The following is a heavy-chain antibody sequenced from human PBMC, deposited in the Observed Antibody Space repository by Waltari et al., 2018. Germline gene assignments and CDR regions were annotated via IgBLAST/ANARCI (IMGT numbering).Heavy chain of an antibody. CDR3: ATKRESSASGFDY. V-gene: IGHV4-39*01. CDR1: GGSISSSSYY. J-gene: IGHJ4*02. D-gene: IGHD6-19*01. Sequence: QLQLQESGPGLVKPSETLSFTCTVSGGSISSSSYYWGWIRQPPGKGLEWIGSIYYSGSIYYNPSLKSRVTISVDTSKNQFSLKLSFVTAADTAVYYCATKRESSASGFDYWGQGTLVTVSS. CDR2: IYYSGSI.